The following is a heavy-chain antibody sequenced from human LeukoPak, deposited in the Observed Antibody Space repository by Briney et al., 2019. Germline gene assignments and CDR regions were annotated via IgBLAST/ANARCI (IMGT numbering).Heavy chain of an antibody. Sequence: PGGSLRLSCAASGLSFSSYCMSWVRQAPGKGLEWVANIQSDGSVQQYVDSVKGRLTISRDNAKHSLYLQINSLSAEDTAVYYCARIPRGSGWSFLDFWGQGTLVTVTS. J-gene: IGHJ4*02. CDR2: IQSDGSVQ. CDR3: ARIPRGSGWSFLDF. V-gene: IGHV3-7*01. CDR1: GLSFSSYC. D-gene: IGHD6-19*01.